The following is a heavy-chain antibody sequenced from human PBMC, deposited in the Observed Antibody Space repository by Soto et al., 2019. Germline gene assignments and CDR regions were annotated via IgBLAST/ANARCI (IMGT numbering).Heavy chain of an antibody. CDR2: IYYSGST. CDR3: AREEVGATAPFDY. D-gene: IGHD1-26*01. CDR1: GGSISSYY. Sequence: QVQLQESGPGLVKPSETLSLTCIVSGGSISSYYWSWIRQPPGKGLEWIGYIYYSGSTNYNPSLKSRVTISVDTSKNQFSLKLSSVTAADTAVYYCAREEVGATAPFDYWGQGTLVTVSS. J-gene: IGHJ4*02. V-gene: IGHV4-59*01.